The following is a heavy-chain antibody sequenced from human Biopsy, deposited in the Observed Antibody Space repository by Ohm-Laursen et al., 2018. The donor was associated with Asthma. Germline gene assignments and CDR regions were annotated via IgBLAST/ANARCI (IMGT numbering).Heavy chain of an antibody. CDR1: GYTFTNYY. D-gene: IGHD1-26*01. J-gene: IGHJ4*02. Sequence: ASVKVSCKASGYTFTNYYMHWVRQAPGQGLEWMGIINPSGGSTSYAQKFQGRVTMTRDTSTCTVYMELSSPRSEDTAVYYCARAGALIVGATMGYWGQGTLVTVSS. V-gene: IGHV1-46*01. CDR2: INPSGGST. CDR3: ARAGALIVGATMGY.